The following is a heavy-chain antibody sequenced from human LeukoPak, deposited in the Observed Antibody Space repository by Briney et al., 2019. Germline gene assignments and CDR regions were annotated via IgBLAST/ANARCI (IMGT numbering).Heavy chain of an antibody. D-gene: IGHD5-24*01. Sequence: GGSLRLSCSASGFTFSSYGMHWVRQAPGKGLEWVAFIRYDGSNKYYADSVKGRFTISRDNSKNTLYLQMNSLRAEDTAVYYCAKKDEEMATLGYWGQGTLVTVSS. CDR3: AKKDEEMATLGY. J-gene: IGHJ4*02. V-gene: IGHV3-30*02. CDR1: GFTFSSYG. CDR2: IRYDGSNK.